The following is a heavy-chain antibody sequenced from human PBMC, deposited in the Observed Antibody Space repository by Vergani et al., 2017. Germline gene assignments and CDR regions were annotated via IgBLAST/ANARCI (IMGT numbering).Heavy chain of an antibody. CDR1: GFTFNEYW. V-gene: IGHV3-74*01. J-gene: IGHJ5*02. CDR2: MNGDGDTI. CDR3: ARARKLRFGVVLENWFDP. Sequence: EVELVESGGGLVQPGGSLRLSCAASGFTFNEYWMHWARQVPGKGLVWVSGMNGDGDTISYADSVKGRFTISRDNAKNTLFLQMNSLRAEDAAVYYCARARKLRFGVVLENWFDPWGQGTLVTVSS. D-gene: IGHD3-3*01.